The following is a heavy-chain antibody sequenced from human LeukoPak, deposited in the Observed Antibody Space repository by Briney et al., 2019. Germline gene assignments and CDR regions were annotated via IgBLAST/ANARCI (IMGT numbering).Heavy chain of an antibody. CDR2: IYYSGST. CDR3: ARLYGSGSYSFFDY. CDR1: GGSISSSSYY. Sequence: PSETLSLTCTVSGGSISSSSYYWGWIRQPPGKGLEWIGSIYYSGSTYYNPSLKSRVTISVDTSKNQFSLKLSSVTAADTAVYYCARLYGSGSYSFFDYWGQGTLVTVSS. J-gene: IGHJ4*02. V-gene: IGHV4-39*07. D-gene: IGHD3-10*01.